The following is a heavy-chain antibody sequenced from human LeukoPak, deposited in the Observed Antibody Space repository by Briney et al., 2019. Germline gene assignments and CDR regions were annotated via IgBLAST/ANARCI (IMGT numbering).Heavy chain of an antibody. CDR1: GFTFSSYA. Sequence: LPGGSLRLSCAASGFTFSSYAMSWVRQAPGKGLEWISYISTNSGTIWYADSVKGRFSISRDNAKNSLFLHMNSLRAEDTAVYYCVRDLTIVGVAQVHHWGQGTLVTVSS. D-gene: IGHD1-26*01. CDR3: VRDLTIVGVAQVHH. V-gene: IGHV3-48*01. J-gene: IGHJ5*02. CDR2: ISTNSGTI.